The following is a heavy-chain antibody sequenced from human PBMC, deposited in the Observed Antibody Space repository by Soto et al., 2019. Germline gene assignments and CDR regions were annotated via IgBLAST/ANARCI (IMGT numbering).Heavy chain of an antibody. D-gene: IGHD3-16*01. Sequence: QVQLVESGGGLVKPGGSLRLSCAASGFTFSDYYMSWIRQAPEQGLEYISYISSGGSFIYYADSVKGRFAISRDTAKTSQYLQMNSLRAEDTALYYCARHRYYEGSVPGYGMDVWGQGTTVTVSS. J-gene: IGHJ6*02. CDR2: ISSGGSFI. CDR3: ARHRYYEGSVPGYGMDV. CDR1: GFTFSDYY. V-gene: IGHV3-11*01.